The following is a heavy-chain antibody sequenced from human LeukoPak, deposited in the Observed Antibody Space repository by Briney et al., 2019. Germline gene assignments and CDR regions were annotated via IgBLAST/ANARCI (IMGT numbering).Heavy chain of an antibody. Sequence: GRSLRLSCAASGFTFSSYAMHWVLQAPGKGLEWVAVISYDGSNKYYADSVKGRFTISRDDSKNTLYLQMNSLRAEDTAVYYCARDSLTLYCNSTSCYYFYFDYWGQGTLVTVSS. CDR2: ISYDGSNK. D-gene: IGHD2-2*01. CDR1: GFTFSSYA. V-gene: IGHV3-30*01. J-gene: IGHJ4*02. CDR3: ARDSLTLYCNSTSCYYFYFDY.